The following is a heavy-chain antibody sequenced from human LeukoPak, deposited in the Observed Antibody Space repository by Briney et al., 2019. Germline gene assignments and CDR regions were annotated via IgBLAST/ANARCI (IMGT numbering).Heavy chain of an antibody. Sequence: SETLSLTCVVSGYSISSGYHWGWIRQPPGKGLEWIGSMSHSGSTYYNPSLKSRVTISVDTSKNQFSLKLSSVTAADTAVYYCARWGYYDSSGFTPDNWFDPWGQGTLVTVSS. CDR3: ARWGYYDSSGFTPDNWFDP. CDR1: GYSISSGYH. CDR2: MSHSGST. D-gene: IGHD3-22*01. V-gene: IGHV4-38-2*01. J-gene: IGHJ5*02.